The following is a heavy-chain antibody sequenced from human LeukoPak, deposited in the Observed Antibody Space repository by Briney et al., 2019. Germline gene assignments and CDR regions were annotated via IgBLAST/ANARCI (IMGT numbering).Heavy chain of an antibody. CDR3: ARVNGGYSYGLPFDY. CDR1: GGSISSYY. D-gene: IGHD5-18*01. J-gene: IGHJ4*02. CDR2: IYYSGST. Sequence: SETLSLTCTVSGGSISSYYWSWIRQPPGKGLEWIGYIYYSGSTNYNPSLKSRVTISVGTSKNQFSLKLSSVTAADTAVYYCARVNGGYSYGLPFDYWGQGTLVTVSS. V-gene: IGHV4-59*01.